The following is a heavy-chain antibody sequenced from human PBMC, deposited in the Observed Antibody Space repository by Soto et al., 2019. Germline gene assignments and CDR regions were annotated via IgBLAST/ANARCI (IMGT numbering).Heavy chain of an antibody. J-gene: IGHJ5*02. D-gene: IGHD3-3*01. CDR2: IYYSGST. V-gene: IGHV4-59*01. CDR1: GGSISSYY. Sequence: SETLSLTCTVSGGSISSYYWSWIRQPPGKGLEWIGYIYYSGSTNYNPSLKSRVTISVDTSKNQFSLKLSSVTAADTAVYYCARYSMGYDFWSGSGWFDPWGQGTLVTVSS. CDR3: ARYSMGYDFWSGSGWFDP.